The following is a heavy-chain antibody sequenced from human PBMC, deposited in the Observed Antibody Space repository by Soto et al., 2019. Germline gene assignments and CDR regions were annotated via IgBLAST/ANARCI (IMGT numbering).Heavy chain of an antibody. J-gene: IGHJ3*02. CDR3: ARRPRGATPPTTFAFDI. CDR2: IAPSDSYT. Sequence: GESQKISSKASGYSFTSYWISGVRKMRGKGLEWMGRIAPSDSYTNYSPSFQGHVTISADKSISTAYLQWSSLKAAATAMYYCARRPRGATPPTTFAFDIWGQGTRVTVSS. V-gene: IGHV5-10-1*01. D-gene: IGHD6-6*01. CDR1: GYSFTSYW.